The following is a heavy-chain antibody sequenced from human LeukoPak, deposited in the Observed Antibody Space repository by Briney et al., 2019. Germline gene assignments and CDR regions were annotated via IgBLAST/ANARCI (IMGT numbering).Heavy chain of an antibody. CDR3: ARAHDFWSGYYLP. J-gene: IGHJ5*02. V-gene: IGHV4-39*07. CDR1: GGSISSYY. D-gene: IGHD3-3*01. CDR2: IYYSGST. Sequence: SETLSLTCTVSGGSISSYYWGWIRQPPGKGLEWIGSIYYSGSTYYNPSLKSRVTISVDTSKNQFSLKLSSVTAADTAVYYCARAHDFWSGYYLPWGQGTLVTVSS.